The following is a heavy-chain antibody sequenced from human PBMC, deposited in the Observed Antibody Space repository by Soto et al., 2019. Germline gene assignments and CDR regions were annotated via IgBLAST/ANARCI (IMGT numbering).Heavy chain of an antibody. CDR2: IYYSGST. CDR1: GGSISSGGYY. D-gene: IGHD2-2*01. CDR3: AGGYCSSTSCLYYFDY. V-gene: IGHV4-31*03. J-gene: IGHJ4*02. Sequence: QVQLQESGPGLVKPSQTLSLTCTVSGGSISSGGYYWSWIRQHPGKGLEWIGYIYYSGSTYYNPSLKSRVTISVDTSKNQFSLKLSSVTAADTAVYYCAGGYCSSTSCLYYFDYWGQGTLVTVSS.